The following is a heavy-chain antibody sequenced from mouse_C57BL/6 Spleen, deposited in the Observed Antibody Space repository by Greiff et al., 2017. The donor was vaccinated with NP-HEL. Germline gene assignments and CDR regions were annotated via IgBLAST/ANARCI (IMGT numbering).Heavy chain of an antibody. Sequence: EVKLVESGGGLVKPGGSLKLSCAASGFTFSSYAMSWVRQTPEQRLEWVATISDGGSYTYYPDNVKGRFTISTDNATNNLYLQMSHLKSEDAAMYYCARAPFTTVVATPFAYWGQGTLVTVSA. CDR1: GFTFSSYA. CDR3: ARAPFTTVVATPFAY. CDR2: ISDGGSYT. J-gene: IGHJ3*01. V-gene: IGHV5-4*03. D-gene: IGHD1-1*01.